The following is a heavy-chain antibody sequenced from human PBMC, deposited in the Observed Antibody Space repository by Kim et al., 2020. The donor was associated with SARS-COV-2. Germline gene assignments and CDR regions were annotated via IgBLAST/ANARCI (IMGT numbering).Heavy chain of an antibody. V-gene: IGHV4-59*01. Sequence: NYNPYLKSRVTITVDTSKTQFSLKLSSVTAADTAVYYCARRGLYGDAFDIWGQGTMVTVSS. J-gene: IGHJ3*02. D-gene: IGHD2-8*01. CDR3: ARRGLYGDAFDI.